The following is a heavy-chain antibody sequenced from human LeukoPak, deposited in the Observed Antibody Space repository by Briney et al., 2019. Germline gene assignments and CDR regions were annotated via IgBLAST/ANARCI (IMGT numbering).Heavy chain of an antibody. J-gene: IGHJ4*02. CDR3: ARVGAYYDSSGYYYY. CDR2: INSDGSST. D-gene: IGHD3-22*01. CDR1: GLTFSSYW. Sequence: PGGSLRLSCAASGLTFSSYWMHWVRHAPGKGLVWVSRINSDGSSTSYADSVKGRFTISRDNAKNTLYLQMNSLRAEDTAVYYCARVGAYYDSSGYYYYWGQGTLVTVSS. V-gene: IGHV3-74*01.